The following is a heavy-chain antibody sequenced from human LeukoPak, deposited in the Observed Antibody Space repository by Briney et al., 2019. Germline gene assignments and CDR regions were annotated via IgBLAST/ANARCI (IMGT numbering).Heavy chain of an antibody. CDR2: INPDNGNT. Sequence: ASVKVSCKASGYTFISHGISWVRQAPGQGLEWMGCINPDNGNTNYPQKLQGRITFTTDTSTNTAYMELRNLRSDDTAVYYCERFQLVEKNWFDPWGQGTLVTVSS. V-gene: IGHV1-18*01. CDR3: ERFQLVEKNWFDP. J-gene: IGHJ5*02. CDR1: GYTFISHG. D-gene: IGHD6-13*01.